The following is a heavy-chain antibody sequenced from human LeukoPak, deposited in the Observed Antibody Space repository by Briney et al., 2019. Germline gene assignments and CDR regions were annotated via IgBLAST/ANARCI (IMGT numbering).Heavy chain of an antibody. D-gene: IGHD3-22*01. CDR1: GGTFSSYA. V-gene: IGHV1-69*13. CDR3: ARNSYDPYYFDY. J-gene: IGHJ4*02. CDR2: IIPIFGTA. Sequence: SVKVSCKASGGTFSSYAISWVRQAPGQGLEWMGGIIPIFGTANCAQKFQGRVTITADESTSTAYMELSSLRSEDTAVYYCARNSYDPYYFDYWGQGTLVTVSS.